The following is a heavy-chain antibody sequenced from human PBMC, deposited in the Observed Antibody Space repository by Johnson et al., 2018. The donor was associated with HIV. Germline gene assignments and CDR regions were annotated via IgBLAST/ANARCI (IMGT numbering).Heavy chain of an antibody. CDR1: GFIFRTHW. J-gene: IGHJ3*02. CDR2: IRQDGSEK. D-gene: IGHD4-23*01. V-gene: IGHV3-7*02. CDR3: ARATTVVTPRLGAFDI. Sequence: VQLVESGGGLVQPGGSLRLSCAGSGFIFRTHWIHWVRQPPGKGLEWVATIRQDGSEKFYVDSVKGRFTIFRDNAENSLYLQMNSLRAEDTAVYYCARATTVVTPRLGAFDIWGQGTMVTVSS.